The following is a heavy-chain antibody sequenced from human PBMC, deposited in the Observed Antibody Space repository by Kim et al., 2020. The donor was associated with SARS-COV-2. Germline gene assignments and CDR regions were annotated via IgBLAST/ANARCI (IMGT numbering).Heavy chain of an antibody. J-gene: IGHJ4*02. D-gene: IGHD4-17*01. Sequence: YADSVKVPFTVSRDNSKNTLYLQMNSLRAEDTAVYYCAKRNTAAVTSSIDYLGQGTLVTVSS. CDR3: AKRNTAAVTSSIDY. V-gene: IGHV3-23*05.